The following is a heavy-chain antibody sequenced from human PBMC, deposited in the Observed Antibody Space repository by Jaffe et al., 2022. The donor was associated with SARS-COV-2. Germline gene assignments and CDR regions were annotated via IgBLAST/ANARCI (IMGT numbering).Heavy chain of an antibody. CDR1: GFTFGDYA. D-gene: IGHD6-19*01. V-gene: IGHV3-49*04. CDR3: TSIAVAGLAARGRGNY. Sequence: EVQLVESGGGLVQPGRSLRLSCTASGFTFGDYAMSWVRQAPGKGLEWVGFIRSKAYGGTTEYAASVKGRFTISRDDSKSIAYLQMNSLKTEDTAVYYCTSIAVAGLAARGRGNYWGQGTLVTVSS. CDR2: IRSKAYGGTT. J-gene: IGHJ4*02.